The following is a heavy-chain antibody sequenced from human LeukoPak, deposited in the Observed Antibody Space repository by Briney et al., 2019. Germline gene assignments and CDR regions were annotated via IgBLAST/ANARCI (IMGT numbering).Heavy chain of an antibody. V-gene: IGHV4-61*02. CDR3: ARLWFGEVPPLYYYYYMDV. CDR2: IYTSGST. CDR1: GGSISSGSYY. Sequence: TLSLTCTVSGGSISSGSYYWSWIRQPAGKGLEWIGCIYTSGSTNYSPSLKSRVTISVDTSKNQFSLKLSSVTAADTAVYYCARLWFGEVPPLYYYYYMDVWGKGTTVTVPS. D-gene: IGHD3-10*01. J-gene: IGHJ6*03.